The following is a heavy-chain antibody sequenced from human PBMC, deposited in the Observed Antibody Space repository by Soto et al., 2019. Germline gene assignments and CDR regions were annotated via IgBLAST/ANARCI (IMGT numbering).Heavy chain of an antibody. J-gene: IGHJ6*02. CDR1: GGSISSYY. CDR3: AKAGSWGGYYYYGMDV. Sequence: SETLSLTCTVSGGSISSYYWSWIRQPPGKGLESIGYVYYSGSTNYNPSLKSRVTISVDTSKNQFSLKLSSVTAADTAVYYCAKAGSWGGYYYYGMDVWGPGITVTVSS. CDR2: VYYSGST. D-gene: IGHD1-26*01. V-gene: IGHV4-59*01.